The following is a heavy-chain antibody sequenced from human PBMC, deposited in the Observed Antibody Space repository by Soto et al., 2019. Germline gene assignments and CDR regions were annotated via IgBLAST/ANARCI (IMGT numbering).Heavy chain of an antibody. CDR3: ARPEYSSSSYGMVV. CDR1: GFTFSSYS. D-gene: IGHD6-6*01. J-gene: IGHJ6*02. Sequence: PGGSLRLSCAASGFTFSSYSMNWVRQAPGKGLEWVSYISSSSSTIYYADSVKGRFTISRDNAKNSLYLQMNSLRDEDTAVYYCARPEYSSSSYGMVVWGQGTPVTVSS. V-gene: IGHV3-48*02. CDR2: ISSSSSTI.